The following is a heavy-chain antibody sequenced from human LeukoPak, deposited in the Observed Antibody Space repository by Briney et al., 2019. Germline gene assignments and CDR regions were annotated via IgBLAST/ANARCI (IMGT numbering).Heavy chain of an antibody. CDR3: TRRGSGNGGTYAGMDV. Sequence: SETLSLTCTVAGGSISSDVHYWGWIRQAPGKGLEWIGSLLYNGNTWYNPSLESRVTISVDTSENQFSLRLTSVNAADTALYFCTRRGSGNGGTYAGMDVWGPGTSVTVSS. D-gene: IGHD1-26*01. CDR2: LLYNGNT. V-gene: IGHV4-39*01. J-gene: IGHJ6*02. CDR1: GGSISSDVHY.